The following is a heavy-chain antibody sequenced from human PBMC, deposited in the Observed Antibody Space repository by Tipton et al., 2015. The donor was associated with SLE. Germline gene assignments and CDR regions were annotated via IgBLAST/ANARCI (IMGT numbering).Heavy chain of an antibody. CDR1: GGSISPFY. CDR2: IHFSGST. D-gene: IGHD5-12*01. CDR3: ARGGVGGYDYFDY. J-gene: IGHJ4*02. Sequence: LRLSCTVSGGSISPFYWSWIRRPPGKGLEWIGHIHFSGSTEYNPSLKSRVTISVDMSKNQLSLRLSSATAADTAAYYCARGGVGGYDYFDYWGQGTLVTVSS. V-gene: IGHV4-59*08.